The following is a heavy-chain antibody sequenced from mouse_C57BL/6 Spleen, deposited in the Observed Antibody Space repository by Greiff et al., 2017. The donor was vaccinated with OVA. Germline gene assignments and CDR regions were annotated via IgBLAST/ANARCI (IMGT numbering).Heavy chain of an antibody. Sequence: EVKLQESGPGLVKPSQSLSLTCSVTGYSITSGYYWNWIRQFPGNKLEWMGYISYDGSNNSNPSLKNRISITRDTSKNQLFLKLNSVTTEDTATYYCARWVYYAMDYWGQGTSVTVSS. CDR2: ISYDGSN. V-gene: IGHV3-6*01. CDR1: GYSITSGYY. J-gene: IGHJ4*01. CDR3: ARWVYYAMDY.